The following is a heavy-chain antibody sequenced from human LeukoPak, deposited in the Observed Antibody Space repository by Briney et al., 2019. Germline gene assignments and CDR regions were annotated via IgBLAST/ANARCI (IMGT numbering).Heavy chain of an antibody. V-gene: IGHV3-9*01. CDR3: AKAGTLYCSGGSCYSSAFDI. CDR2: ICWNRGSI. Sequence: PGGSLRLSCAASGFTFDDYAMHCVREAPGRGLEWVSGICWNRGSIGYADSVKGRFTISRDNAKNSLYLQMNSLRAEDTALYYCAKAGTLYCSGGSCYSSAFDIWGQGTMVTVSS. J-gene: IGHJ3*02. D-gene: IGHD2-15*01. CDR1: GFTFDDYA.